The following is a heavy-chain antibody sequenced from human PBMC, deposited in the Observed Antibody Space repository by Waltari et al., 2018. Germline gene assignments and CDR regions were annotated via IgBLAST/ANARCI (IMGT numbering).Heavy chain of an antibody. CDR2: IKPDGSEK. CDR1: GFTFSNSW. CDR3: SKSLDV. V-gene: IGHV3-7*01. Sequence: EVQMVESGGGLVQPGGSLRLSCAASGFTFSNSWMDWVRQAPGKGLEWIANIKPDGSEKNYVDSVKVRFTISRDNTKNSLYLQMNSLRAEDTAVYYCSKSLDVWGPGTSVTVSS. J-gene: IGHJ6*02.